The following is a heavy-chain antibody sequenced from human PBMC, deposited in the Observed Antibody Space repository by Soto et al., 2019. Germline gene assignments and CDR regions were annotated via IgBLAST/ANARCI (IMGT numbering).Heavy chain of an antibody. CDR1: GDSVSSNSAA. D-gene: IGHD6-13*01. V-gene: IGHV6-1*01. Sequence: SQTLSLTCVISGDSVSSNSAAWNWIRQSPSRGLEWLGRTYYRSKWYNDYAVSVKSRITINPDTSKNQFSLQLNSVTPEDTAVYYCPRDHKPGIAAAGPRYYGMDVWGQGTTVTVSS. J-gene: IGHJ6*02. CDR2: TYYRSKWYN. CDR3: PRDHKPGIAAAGPRYYGMDV.